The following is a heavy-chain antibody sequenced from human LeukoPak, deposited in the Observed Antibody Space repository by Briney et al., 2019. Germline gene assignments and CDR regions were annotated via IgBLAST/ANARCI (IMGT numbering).Heavy chain of an antibody. V-gene: IGHV3-21*01. CDR3: ARAARNYYDSSGYYYENWFDP. J-gene: IGHJ5*02. D-gene: IGHD3-22*01. Sequence: PGGSLRLSCAASGFTFSSYEMNWVRQAPGKGLEWVSSISSSSSYIYYADSVKGRFTISRDNAKNSLYLQMNSLRAEDTAVYYCARAARNYYDSSGYYYENWFDPWGQGTLVTVSS. CDR2: ISSSSSYI. CDR1: GFTFSSYE.